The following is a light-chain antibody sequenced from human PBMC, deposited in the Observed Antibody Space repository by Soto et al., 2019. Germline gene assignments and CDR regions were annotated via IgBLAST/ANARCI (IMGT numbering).Light chain of an antibody. CDR1: QSVSSNY. CDR3: QHYGRSAYT. CDR2: GAS. Sequence: EIVLTQSPGTLSLSPGERATLSCRASQSVSSNYLAWYQQHPGQAPRLLIYGASSRATGIPDRFSGSGSGTDFTLTISRLEPEDFAVYYCQHYGRSAYTFGQGTTLEIK. V-gene: IGKV3-20*01. J-gene: IGKJ2*01.